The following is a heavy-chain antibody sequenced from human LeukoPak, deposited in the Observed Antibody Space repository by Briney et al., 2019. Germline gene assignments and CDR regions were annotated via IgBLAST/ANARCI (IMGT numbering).Heavy chain of an antibody. CDR1: GGSFSGYY. V-gene: IGHV4-34*01. J-gene: IGHJ4*02. Sequence: SETLSLTCAVYGGSFSGYYWSWIRQPPGKGLEWIGEINHSGSTNYNPSLKSRVTISVDTSKNQFSLNLSSVTAADTAVYYCARGRAPDGYNYSDYWGQGTLVTVSS. D-gene: IGHD5-24*01. CDR2: INHSGST. CDR3: ARGRAPDGYNYSDY.